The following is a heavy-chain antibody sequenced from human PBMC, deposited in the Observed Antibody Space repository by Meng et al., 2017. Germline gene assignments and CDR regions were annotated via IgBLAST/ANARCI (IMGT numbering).Heavy chain of an antibody. CDR3: ARAIAVSGTGRFDY. D-gene: IGHD6-19*01. CDR2: INAGNSDT. V-gene: IGHV1-3*01. Sequence: QVQVVQSGAEVKKPWASVKVSCKASGYTFTTYAIHWVRQAPGQRLEWMGWINAGNSDTKYSQKLQGRVTITRDTSASTVYMEVSSLRSEDTGVYYCARAIAVSGTGRFDYWGQGTLVTVSS. J-gene: IGHJ4*02. CDR1: GYTFTTYA.